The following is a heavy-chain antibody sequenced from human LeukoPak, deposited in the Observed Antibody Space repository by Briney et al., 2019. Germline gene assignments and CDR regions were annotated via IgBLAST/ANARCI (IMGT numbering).Heavy chain of an antibody. CDR2: IYTSGST. V-gene: IGHV4-4*07. J-gene: IGHJ4*02. CDR1: GGSISSYY. D-gene: IGHD6-13*01. CDR3: ARLREIAEAGTGIFDY. Sequence: SETLSHTCTVSGGSISSYYGSWIRQPAGKGLEWIGRIYTSGSTNYNPSPKSRGTISLDKSNNQFPLKVSSVTAADTAVYYCARLREIAEAGTGIFDYWGQGTLVTVSS.